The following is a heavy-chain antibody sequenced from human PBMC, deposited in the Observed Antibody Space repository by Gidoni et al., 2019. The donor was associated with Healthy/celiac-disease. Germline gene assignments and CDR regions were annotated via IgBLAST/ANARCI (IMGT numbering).Heavy chain of an antibody. CDR2: IYYSGST. CDR3: ARVHSSGWSEIDY. CDR1: GGPISSYY. V-gene: IGHV4-59*01. J-gene: IGHJ4*02. D-gene: IGHD6-19*01. Sequence: QVQLQESGPGLVKPSETLSLTCTVSGGPISSYYWSWIRQPPGKGLEWIGYIYYSGSTNYNPSLKSRVTISVDTSKNQFSLKLSSVTAADTAVYYCARVHSSGWSEIDYWGQGTLVTVSS.